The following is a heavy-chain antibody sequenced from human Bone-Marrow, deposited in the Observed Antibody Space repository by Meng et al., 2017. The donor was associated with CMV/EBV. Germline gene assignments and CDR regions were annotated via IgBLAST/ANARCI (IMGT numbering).Heavy chain of an antibody. Sequence: ASVKVSCKASGYTFTSYDINWVRQATGQGLEWMGWMNPNSGGTNYAQKFQGRVTMTRDTSISTAYMELSRLRSDDTAMYYCARDLFDVGPAARPFDYWGQGTLVTFSS. D-gene: IGHD2-2*01. CDR2: MNPNSGGT. CDR3: ARDLFDVGPAARPFDY. J-gene: IGHJ4*02. V-gene: IGHV1-2*02. CDR1: GYTFTSYD.